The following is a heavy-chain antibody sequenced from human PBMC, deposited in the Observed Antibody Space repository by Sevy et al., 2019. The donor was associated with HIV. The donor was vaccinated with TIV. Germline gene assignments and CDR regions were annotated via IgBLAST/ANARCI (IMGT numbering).Heavy chain of an antibody. CDR1: GFTFSSYS. Sequence: GESLKISCAASGFTFSSYSMNWVRQAPGKGLEWVSSISSSSSYIYYADSVKGRFTISRDNAKNSLYLQMNSLRAEDTAVYYCARDYSIFGVVIIEDYYYYGMDVWGQGTTVTVSS. J-gene: IGHJ6*02. V-gene: IGHV3-21*01. D-gene: IGHD3-3*01. CDR3: ARDYSIFGVVIIEDYYYYGMDV. CDR2: ISSSSSYI.